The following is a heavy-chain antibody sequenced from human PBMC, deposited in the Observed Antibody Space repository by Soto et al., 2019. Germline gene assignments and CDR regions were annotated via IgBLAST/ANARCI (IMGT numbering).Heavy chain of an antibody. J-gene: IGHJ6*02. V-gene: IGHV3-23*01. CDR2: VSAGGDMT. Sequence: DVQLLESGGHLVQPGGSLRLSCAASGFTFSSYAMSWVRQAPGKGLEWVSSVSAGGDMTYYSDSVKGRFTISRDNSNNPLFLQMNSLRIEDTALYYCGRGDRGGAGSPASYYYSGLDVWGQGTTVTVS. CDR1: GFTFSSYA. CDR3: GRGDRGGAGSPASYYYSGLDV. D-gene: IGHD2-21*01.